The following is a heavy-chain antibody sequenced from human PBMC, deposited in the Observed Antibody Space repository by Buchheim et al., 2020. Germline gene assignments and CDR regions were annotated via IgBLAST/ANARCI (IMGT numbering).Heavy chain of an antibody. Sequence: EVQLVESGGGLVQPGGSLRLSCAASGFTFSSYWMHWVRQAPGKGLVWVSRINRDGSSTSYADSVKGRFTISRDNAKNTLCLQMNSLRAEDTAVYYCARDSRRDRMGYCSGGSCYGIDYWGQGTL. D-gene: IGHD2-15*01. CDR3: ARDSRRDRMGYCSGGSCYGIDY. CDR2: INRDGSST. CDR1: GFTFSSYW. V-gene: IGHV3-74*01. J-gene: IGHJ4*02.